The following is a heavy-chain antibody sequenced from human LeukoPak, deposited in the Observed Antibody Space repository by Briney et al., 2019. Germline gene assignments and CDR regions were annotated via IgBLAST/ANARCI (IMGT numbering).Heavy chain of an antibody. CDR2: ISSSSSYI. Sequence: GGSLRLSCAASGFTFSSYGMNWVRQAPGKGLEWVSSISSSSSYIYYADSVKGRFTISRDNAKNSLYLQMNSLRAEDTAVYYCARGYYGSGSYAFDIWGQGTMVTVSS. CDR3: ARGYYGSGSYAFDI. J-gene: IGHJ3*02. V-gene: IGHV3-21*01. CDR1: GFTFSSYG. D-gene: IGHD3-10*01.